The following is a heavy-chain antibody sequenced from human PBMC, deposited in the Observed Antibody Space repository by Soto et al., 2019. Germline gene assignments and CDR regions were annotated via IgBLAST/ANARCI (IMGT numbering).Heavy chain of an antibody. Sequence: PGGSLRLSCAASGFTFSSYAMSWVRQAPGKGLEWVSAISGSDGSTYYADSVKGRFTISRDNSKNTLYLQMNSLRAEDTAVYYCAKLGWDYGDYPYYYYMDVWGKGTTVTVSS. CDR3: AKLGWDYGDYPYYYYMDV. J-gene: IGHJ6*03. V-gene: IGHV3-23*01. CDR2: ISGSDGST. CDR1: GFTFSSYA. D-gene: IGHD4-17*01.